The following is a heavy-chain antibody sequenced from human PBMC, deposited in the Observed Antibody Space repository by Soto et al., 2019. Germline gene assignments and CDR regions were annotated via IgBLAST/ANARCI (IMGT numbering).Heavy chain of an antibody. CDR3: ASHYYDSSGYYFIDY. CDR1: GGTFSSYA. Sequence: SVKVSCKASGGTFSSYAISWVRQAPGQGLEWMGGIIPIFGTANYAQKLQGRVTMTTDTSTSTAYMELRSLRSDDTAAYYCASHYYDSSGYYFIDYWGQGTLVTVSS. V-gene: IGHV1-69*05. CDR2: IIPIFGTA. D-gene: IGHD3-22*01. J-gene: IGHJ4*02.